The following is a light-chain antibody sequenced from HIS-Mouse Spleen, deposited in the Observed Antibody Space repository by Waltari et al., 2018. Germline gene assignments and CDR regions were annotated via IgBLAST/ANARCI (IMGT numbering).Light chain of an antibody. CDR1: QSLLHSNGYNY. CDR2: LGS. CDR3: MQALQTPWT. Sequence: DVVMTHPPLSLPSTPGKPASISCTSSQSLLHSNGYNYLDWYLQKPGQSPQLLIYLGSNRASGVPDRFSGSGSGTDFTLKISRVEAEDVGVYYCMQALQTPWTFGQGTKLEIK. J-gene: IGKJ2*01. V-gene: IGKV2-28*01.